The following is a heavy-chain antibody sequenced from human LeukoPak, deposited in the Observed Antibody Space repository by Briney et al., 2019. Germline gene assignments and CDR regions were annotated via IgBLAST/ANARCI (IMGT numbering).Heavy chain of an antibody. CDR2: VYTTGIP. D-gene: IGHD6-13*01. Sequence: SQTLSLTCNVSRGAMRSGSYYWSWIRQPAGKGLEWIGRVYTTGIPNYNPSLKSRVTIAVDTSKNQFSLKLSSVTAADTAVYYCARRAAAVGTYYMDVWGKGTTVTASS. J-gene: IGHJ6*03. CDR3: ARRAAAVGTYYMDV. V-gene: IGHV4-61*02. CDR1: RGAMRSGSYY.